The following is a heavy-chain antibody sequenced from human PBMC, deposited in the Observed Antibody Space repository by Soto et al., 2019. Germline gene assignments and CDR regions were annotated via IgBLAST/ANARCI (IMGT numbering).Heavy chain of an antibody. D-gene: IGHD2-8*02. CDR2: IIPILDIP. Sequence: QVQLVQSGAEVKKPGSSVKVSCKASGGTFSRYTFTWVRQAPGLGLEWMGRIIPILDIPNYAQNFQGRVTITADKSTSTAYMELSSLRSDDTAVYYCASHFTGVLVLGTSPPGGDNYGWDVWGQGTTVTVSS. J-gene: IGHJ6*02. V-gene: IGHV1-69*02. CDR1: GGTFSRYT. CDR3: ASHFTGVLVLGTSPPGGDNYGWDV.